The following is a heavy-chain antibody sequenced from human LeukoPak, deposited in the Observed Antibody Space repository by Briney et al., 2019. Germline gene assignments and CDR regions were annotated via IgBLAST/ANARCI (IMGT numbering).Heavy chain of an antibody. V-gene: IGHV4-59*01. J-gene: IGHJ4*02. CDR3: AGIAAAGSSFDY. CDR2: IYYSGST. Sequence: SETLSLTCTVSGGSISSYYWSWTRQPPGKGLEWIGYIYYSGSTNYNPSLKSRVTISVDTSKNQFSLKLSSVTAADTAVYYCAGIAAAGSSFDYWGQGTLVTVSS. CDR1: GGSISSYY. D-gene: IGHD6-13*01.